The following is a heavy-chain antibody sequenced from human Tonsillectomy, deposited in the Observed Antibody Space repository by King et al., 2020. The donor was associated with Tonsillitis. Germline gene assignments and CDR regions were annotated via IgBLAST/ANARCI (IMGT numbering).Heavy chain of an antibody. CDR2: IFYSGST. V-gene: IGHV4-30-4*07. J-gene: IGHJ2*01. CDR1: GGSISNGGYS. D-gene: IGHD4-17*01. Sequence: VQLQESGPGLVKPSQTLSLTCAVSGGSISNGGYSWSWIRQPPGKGLEWIAYIFYSGSTYYNPSLKSRVTIPVDTSKNQFSLKVSSGTAAATAVYYCARAPAISPTPRNYGDCSYFDLWGRGTLVIVSS. CDR3: ARAPAISPTPRNYGDCSYFDL.